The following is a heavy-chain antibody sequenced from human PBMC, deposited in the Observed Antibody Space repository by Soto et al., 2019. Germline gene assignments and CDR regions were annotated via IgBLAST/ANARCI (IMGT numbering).Heavy chain of an antibody. CDR2: ISHDGRNT. CDR1: ELPFTDYS. V-gene: IGHV3-30*04. J-gene: IGHJ4*02. CDR3: AVDGVPTSSFRYYYFRF. Sequence: QAQLVESGGGVVQPGRSLRLSCAASELPFTDYSMHWVRQTADKGLEWVAFISHDGRNTFYSDSVKGRFTISRDDSRSMLVLQMIGVTVEDTAIYYCAVDGVPTSSFRYYYFRFWGRGTLVTVSS. D-gene: IGHD3-9*01.